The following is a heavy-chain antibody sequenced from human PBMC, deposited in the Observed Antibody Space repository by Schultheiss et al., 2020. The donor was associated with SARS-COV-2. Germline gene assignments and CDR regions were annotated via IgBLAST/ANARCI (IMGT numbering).Heavy chain of an antibody. D-gene: IGHD3-10*01. CDR3: AKEKGAEFFYWYFDL. CDR1: GFTVSSNY. J-gene: IGHJ2*01. Sequence: GGSLRLSCAASGFTVSSNYMSWVRQAPGKGLEWVAVISYDGSNKYYADSVKGRFTISRDNSKNTLYLQMNSLRAEDTAVYYCAKEKGAEFFYWYFDLWGRGTLVTVSS. V-gene: IGHV3-30*18. CDR2: ISYDGSNK.